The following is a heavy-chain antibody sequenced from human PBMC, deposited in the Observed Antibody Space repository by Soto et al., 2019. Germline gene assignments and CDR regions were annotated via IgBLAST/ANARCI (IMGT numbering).Heavy chain of an antibody. V-gene: IGHV3-23*01. Sequence: GGSLRLSCAASGFTFSSYAMSWVRQAPGKGLEWVSTISSSGGSTYYADAVKGRFTISRDKSKNTMNVQMNSLRPEDTSVYYCAKRVGERVVMMSDFWGQGTLVTVSS. J-gene: IGHJ4*02. CDR1: GFTFSSYA. CDR3: AKRVGERVVMMSDF. D-gene: IGHD3-16*01. CDR2: ISSSGGST.